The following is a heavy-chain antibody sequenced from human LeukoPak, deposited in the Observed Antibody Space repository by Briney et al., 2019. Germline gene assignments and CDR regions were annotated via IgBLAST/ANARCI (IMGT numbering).Heavy chain of an antibody. V-gene: IGHV4-59*02. CDR3: ARDPDASGAGY. Sequence: KPSETLSLTCTVSGDSVASYYWSWIRQPPGKPLEWIGYIFYGGDINYNPSLKSRVTMSVDTSKNQFSLKLSSVTAADTAVYYCARDPDASGAGYWGQGTLVTVSS. J-gene: IGHJ4*02. CDR2: IFYGGDI. D-gene: IGHD3-10*01. CDR1: GDSVASYY.